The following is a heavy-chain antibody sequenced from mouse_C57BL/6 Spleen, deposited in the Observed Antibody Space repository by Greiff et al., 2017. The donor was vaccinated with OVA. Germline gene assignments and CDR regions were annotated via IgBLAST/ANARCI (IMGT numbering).Heavy chain of an antibody. J-gene: IGHJ4*01. CDR1: GYTFTSYW. CDR2: INPSNGGT. V-gene: IGHV1-53*01. Sequence: QVQLQQSGTELVKPGASVKLSCKASGYTFTSYWMHWVKQRPGQGLEWIGNINPSNGGTNYNEKFKSKATLTVDKSSSTAYMQLSSLTSEDSAVYYCARDDGYSPYAMDYWGQGTSVTVSS. CDR3: ARDDGYSPYAMDY. D-gene: IGHD2-3*01.